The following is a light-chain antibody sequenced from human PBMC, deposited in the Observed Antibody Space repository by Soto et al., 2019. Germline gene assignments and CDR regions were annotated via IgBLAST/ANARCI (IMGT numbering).Light chain of an antibody. J-gene: IGKJ4*01. Sequence: EIVLTQSPGTLYLSPGERATLSCRASESVSTNYLAWYQQKPGQAPRLLISGASSRATGIPDRFSGSGSGADFTLTINRLDPDDFAVDYCYQYGRVPLTFGGGTKVEI. CDR3: YQYGRVPLT. V-gene: IGKV3-20*01. CDR1: ESVSTNY. CDR2: GAS.